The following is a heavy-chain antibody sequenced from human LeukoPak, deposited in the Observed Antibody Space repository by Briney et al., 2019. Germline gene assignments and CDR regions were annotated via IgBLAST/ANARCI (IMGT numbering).Heavy chain of an antibody. CDR2: ISYRGYT. J-gene: IGHJ3*01. V-gene: IGHV4-59*11. CDR3: ARDLVTVTKGFDV. Sequence: PSETLSLTCTVSGDSFSSHYWSWIRQPPGKGLEWIGYISYRGYTNHNPSLKSRVTISIDTSKNQFSLKLSSVTAADTAVYYCARDLVTVTKGFDVWGQGTMVSVSS. CDR1: GDSFSSHY. D-gene: IGHD4-17*01.